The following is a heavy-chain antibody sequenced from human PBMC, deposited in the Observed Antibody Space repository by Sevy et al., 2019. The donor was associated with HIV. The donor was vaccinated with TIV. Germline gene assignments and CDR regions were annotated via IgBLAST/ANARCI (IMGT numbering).Heavy chain of an antibody. J-gene: IGHJ6*02. Sequence: GGSLRLSCEASGFTFSSCGMHWVRQAPGKGLEWVAVSSYDGSNKYYADAVKGRFTISRDYSMNTLSLQMNSLRPEDTAVYYCAKDRGVATGSFYYYGMDAWGQGTTVTVSS. V-gene: IGHV3-30*18. CDR1: GFTFSSCG. CDR2: SSYDGSNK. D-gene: IGHD5-12*01. CDR3: AKDRGVATGSFYYYGMDA.